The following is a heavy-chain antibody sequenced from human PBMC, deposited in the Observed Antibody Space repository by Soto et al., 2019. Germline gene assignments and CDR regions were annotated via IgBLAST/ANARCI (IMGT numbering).Heavy chain of an antibody. V-gene: IGHV2-5*02. J-gene: IGHJ2*01. Sequence: QITLKESGPTLVKPTQTLTLTCTFSGFSLTTGGVAVGWIRQPPGKALEWLALIYWDDDKRYSPSLKSRHSITKDTSKNQVVLTMTNMDPVDTATYYCAHSEGSGADCYARWYFGPWGRGTLVTVSS. CDR3: AHSEGSGADCYARWYFGP. CDR2: IYWDDDK. CDR1: GFSLTTGGVA. D-gene: IGHD2-21*02.